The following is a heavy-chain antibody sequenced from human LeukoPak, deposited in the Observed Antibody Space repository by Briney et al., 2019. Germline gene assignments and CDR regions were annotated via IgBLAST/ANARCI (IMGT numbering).Heavy chain of an antibody. V-gene: IGHV4-39*07. J-gene: IGHJ4*02. CDR1: GGSITDTIYY. D-gene: IGHD3-22*01. CDR2: IYYSGST. CDR3: ARSARGSYYDSSGNSFDY. Sequence: PSETLSLTCTVSGGSITDTIYYWGWIRQPPGKGLEWIGTIYYSGSTYYNPSLKSRVTMSMDTSKNHFSLNLNSVTAADTAVYYCARSARGSYYDSSGNSFDYWGQGTLVTVSS.